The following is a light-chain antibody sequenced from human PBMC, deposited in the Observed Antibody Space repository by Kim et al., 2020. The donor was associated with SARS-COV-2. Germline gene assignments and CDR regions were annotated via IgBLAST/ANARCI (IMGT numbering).Light chain of an antibody. J-gene: IGKJ2*01. V-gene: IGKV3-20*01. Sequence: EIVLTQSPVTLSLSPGDRATLSCWASESVDSDELAWYQQKYGQAPRLLIYGASNRAVGTPLRFSGSGSATDFTLTISSLEPEDFAVYYCQQYGDSLYTFGQGTKLEI. CDR1: ESVDSDE. CDR3: QQYGDSLYT. CDR2: GAS.